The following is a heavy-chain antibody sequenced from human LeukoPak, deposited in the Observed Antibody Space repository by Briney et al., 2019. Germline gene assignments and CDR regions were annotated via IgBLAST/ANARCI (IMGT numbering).Heavy chain of an antibody. CDR2: INPNSGGT. CDR3: ARARIVAVAGTAFDY. V-gene: IGHV1-2*02. Sequence: GASVKVSCKASGYTFTGYYMHWVRQAPGQGREWMGWINPNSGGTNYAQKFQGRVTMTRDTSISTAYMELSRLRSDDTAVYYCARARIVAVAGTAFDYWGQGTLVTVSS. D-gene: IGHD6-19*01. J-gene: IGHJ4*02. CDR1: GYTFTGYY.